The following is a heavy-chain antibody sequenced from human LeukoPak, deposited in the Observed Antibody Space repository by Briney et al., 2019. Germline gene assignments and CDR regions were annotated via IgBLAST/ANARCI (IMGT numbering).Heavy chain of an antibody. V-gene: IGHV4-59*11. D-gene: IGHD3-10*01. CDR2: IYSSGST. J-gene: IGHJ4*02. Sequence: SETLSLTCAVSGGSISSRNWWSWIRQPPGKGLEWIGYIYSSGSTNYNPSLKSRVTISVDTSKNQFSLKLPSMPAAYTAVYPCARGPTGYYFDYWGQGTRVAVSS. CDR3: ARGPTGYYFDY. CDR1: GGSISSRNW.